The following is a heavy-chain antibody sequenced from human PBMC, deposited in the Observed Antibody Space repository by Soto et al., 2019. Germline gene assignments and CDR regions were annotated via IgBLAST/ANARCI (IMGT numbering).Heavy chain of an antibody. CDR2: INAGSGNT. CDR3: ATVLYNWNEHAMF. J-gene: IGHJ4*02. D-gene: IGHD1-20*01. CDR1: GYTFTSHA. Sequence: GAPVKVSCKASGYTFTSHAIHWVRQAPGQRLEWMGWINAGSGNTKYSQKFQGRVTMTEDTSTDTAYMELSSLRSEDTAVYYCATVLYNWNEHAMFWGQGNLVTVS. V-gene: IGHV1-3*01.